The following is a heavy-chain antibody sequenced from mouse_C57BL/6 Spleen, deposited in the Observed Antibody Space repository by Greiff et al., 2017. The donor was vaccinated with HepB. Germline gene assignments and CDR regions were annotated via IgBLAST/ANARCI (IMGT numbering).Heavy chain of an antibody. CDR3: ARSAVVATRRYYFDY. CDR1: GYAFSSYW. CDR2: IYPGDGDT. D-gene: IGHD1-1*01. Sequence: QVQLQQSGAELVKPGASVKISCKASGYAFSSYWMNWVKQRPGKGLEWIGQIYPGDGDTNYNGKFKGKATLTADKSSSTAYMQLSSLTSEDSAVYFCARSAVVATRRYYFDYWGQGTTLTVSS. V-gene: IGHV1-80*01. J-gene: IGHJ2*01.